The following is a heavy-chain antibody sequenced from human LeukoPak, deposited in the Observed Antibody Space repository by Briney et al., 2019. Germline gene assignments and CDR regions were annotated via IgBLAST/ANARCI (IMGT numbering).Heavy chain of an antibody. CDR1: GGTFSSYA. V-gene: IGHV1-69*05. CDR3: ARDYDVLTGPNPKYYYYYMDV. CDR2: IIPIFGTA. J-gene: IGHJ6*03. D-gene: IGHD3-9*01. Sequence: SVKVSCKASGGTFSSYAISWVRQAPGQGPEWMGRIIPIFGTANYAQKFQGRVTITTDESTSTAYMELSSLRSEDTAVYYCARDYDVLTGPNPKYYYYYMDVWGKGTTVTVSS.